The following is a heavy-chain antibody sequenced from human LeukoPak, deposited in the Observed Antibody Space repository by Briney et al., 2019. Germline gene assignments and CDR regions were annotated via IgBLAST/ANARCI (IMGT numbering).Heavy chain of an antibody. D-gene: IGHD2-15*01. J-gene: IGHJ4*02. CDR2: ISGSGGST. Sequence: GSLILSCAASGFTFSSYAMTWVRQAPGKGLEWVSAISGSGGSTYYADSVKGRFTISRDNSKNTLCLQMNSLRAEDTAVFYCAKSAGYCSGSSCYLSGGAFYYFDYWGQGTLVTVSS. CDR1: GFTFSSYA. V-gene: IGHV3-23*01. CDR3: AKSAGYCSGSSCYLSGGAFYYFDY.